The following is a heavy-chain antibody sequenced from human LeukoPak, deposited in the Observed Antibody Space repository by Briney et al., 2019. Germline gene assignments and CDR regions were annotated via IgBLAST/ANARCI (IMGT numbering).Heavy chain of an antibody. V-gene: IGHV3-74*01. CDR3: ASHRSDLDYFDY. J-gene: IGHJ4*02. Sequence: PGGSLRLSCAASGFTFSTYWMHWVRQAPGKGLVWVSRINSDGTRTTYADSVKGRFTISRDNAKNTLYLQMNSLRAEDTAVYYCASHRSDLDYFDYWGQGTLVTVSS. CDR1: GFTFSTYW. D-gene: IGHD2-15*01. CDR2: INSDGTRT.